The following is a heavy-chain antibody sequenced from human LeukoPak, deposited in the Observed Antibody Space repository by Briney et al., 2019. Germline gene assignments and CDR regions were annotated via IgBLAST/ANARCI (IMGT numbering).Heavy chain of an antibody. D-gene: IGHD6-19*01. J-gene: IGHJ4*02. CDR1: GFTFSSYS. V-gene: IGHV3-21*01. Sequence: PGGSLRLSCAASGFTFSSYSMNWVRQAPGKGLEWVSSISSSSSYIYYADSVKGRFTISRDNAKNSLYLQMNSLRAEDTAVYYCARDLSPGIAVAGTGEDYWGQGTLVTVSS. CDR2: ISSSSSYI. CDR3: ARDLSPGIAVAGTGEDY.